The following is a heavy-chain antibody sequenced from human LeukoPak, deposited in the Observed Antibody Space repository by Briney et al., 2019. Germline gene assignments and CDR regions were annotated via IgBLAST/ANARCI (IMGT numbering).Heavy chain of an antibody. CDR2: IYYSGST. CDR3: ARTSSGRIAAAGYYGMDV. V-gene: IGHV4-31*03. Sequence: SETLSLTCTVSGGSISSGGYYWSWIRQHPGKGLEWIGYIYYSGSTYYNPSLKSRVTISVDTSKNQFSLKLSSVTAVDTAVYYCARTSSGRIAAAGYYGMDVWGQGTTVTVSS. J-gene: IGHJ6*02. D-gene: IGHD6-13*01. CDR1: GGSISSGGYY.